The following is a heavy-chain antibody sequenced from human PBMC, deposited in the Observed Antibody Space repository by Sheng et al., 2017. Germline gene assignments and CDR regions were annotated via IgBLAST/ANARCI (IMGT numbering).Heavy chain of an antibody. CDR1: GFTFSRHG. D-gene: IGHD6-13*01. J-gene: IGHJ4*01. V-gene: IGHV3-33*01. Sequence: QVQLVESGGGVVQPGRSLRLSCAASGFTFSRHGMHWVRQAPGKGLEWVAGIWYDGSNKYYADSVKGRFTISRDNSKNTLYLQMNSLRAEDTAVYYCAREGSSWYSYFDYWAKNAGHRL. CDR2: IWYDGSNK. CDR3: AREGSSWYSYFDY.